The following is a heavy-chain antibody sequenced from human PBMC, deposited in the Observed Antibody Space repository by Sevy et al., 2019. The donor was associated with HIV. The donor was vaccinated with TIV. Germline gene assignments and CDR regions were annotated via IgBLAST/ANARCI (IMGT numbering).Heavy chain of an antibody. CDR1: GGSISSGDYY. CDR2: IYTTGIT. V-gene: IGHV4-61*02. Sequence: SETLSLTCSVSGGSISSGDYYWNWIRQPAGQGLQWIGRIYTTGITNYNPSLKSRVTISLDGSKNQLSLKLTSVTAADTALYYCARDRWETYRDLSSYGSNWFDPWGQGTLVTVSS. CDR3: ARDRWETYRDLSSYGSNWFDP. J-gene: IGHJ5*02. D-gene: IGHD3-16*02.